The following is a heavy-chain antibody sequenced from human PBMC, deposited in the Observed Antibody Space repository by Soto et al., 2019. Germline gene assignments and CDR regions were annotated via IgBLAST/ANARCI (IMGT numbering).Heavy chain of an antibody. CDR1: GFTFSSDG. CDR2: IWYDGSNK. Sequence: QVQVVESGGGVVQPGRSLRLCCAASGFTFSSDGMHWVRQAPGKGLEWVALIWYDGSNKYYADSVKGRFTISRDISKNTLYLQMNSLRAEDTALYYCASAYPAYCSSTTCYSTPYYYYSMDVWGQGTTVTVSS. J-gene: IGHJ6*02. CDR3: ASAYPAYCSSTTCYSTPYYYYSMDV. V-gene: IGHV3-33*01. D-gene: IGHD2-2*01.